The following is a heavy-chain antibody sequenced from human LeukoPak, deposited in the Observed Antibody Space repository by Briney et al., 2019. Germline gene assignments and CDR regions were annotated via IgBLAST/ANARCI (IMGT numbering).Heavy chain of an antibody. CDR2: ISGGGGST. CDR3: AKGGSFYYLDH. V-gene: IGHV3-23*01. J-gene: IGHJ4*02. D-gene: IGHD5/OR15-5a*01. CDR1: GVTFSSFG. Sequence: GGSLRLSCAASGVTFSSFGMTWGRQAPGKGLGWVSGISGGGGSTYYADSVKGRFTISRDSSKNTVYLQMYSLRAEGAALYYSAKGGSFYYLDHWGQGTLVTVSS.